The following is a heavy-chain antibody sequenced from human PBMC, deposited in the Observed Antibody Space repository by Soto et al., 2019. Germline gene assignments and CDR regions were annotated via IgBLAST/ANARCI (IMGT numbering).Heavy chain of an antibody. J-gene: IGHJ4*02. CDR2: ISSSSSTI. D-gene: IGHD3-10*01. CDR1: GFTFSSYS. Sequence: EVQLVESGGGLVQPGGSLRLSCAASGFTFSSYSMNWVRQAQGKGLEWVSYISSSSSTIYYADSVKGRFTISRDNAKNSLYLQMNSLRAEDTAVYYCARDAGRRYYYGSGTFDYWGQGTLVTVSS. CDR3: ARDAGRRYYYGSGTFDY. V-gene: IGHV3-48*01.